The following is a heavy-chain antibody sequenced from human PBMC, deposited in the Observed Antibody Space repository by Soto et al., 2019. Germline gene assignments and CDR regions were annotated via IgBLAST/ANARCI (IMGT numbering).Heavy chain of an antibody. J-gene: IGHJ5*02. CDR1: GGTFSSYA. CDR3: ARFGELANGWFDP. V-gene: IGHV1-69*13. D-gene: IGHD3-10*01. CDR2: IIPIFGTA. Sequence: SVKVCCKASGGTFSSYAISWVRQAPGQGLEWMGGIIPIFGTANYAQKFQGRVTITADESTSTAYMELSSLRSEDTAVYYCARFGELANGWFDPWGQGTLVTVSS.